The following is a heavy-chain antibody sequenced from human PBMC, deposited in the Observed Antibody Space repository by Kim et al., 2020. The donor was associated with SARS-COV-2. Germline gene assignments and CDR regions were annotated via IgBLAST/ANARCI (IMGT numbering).Heavy chain of an antibody. Sequence: GGSLRLSCAASGFTFSSYAMSWVRQAPGKGLEWVSVIYSGGSSTYYADSVKGRFTISRDNSKNTLYLQMNSLRAEDTAVYYCAKDSRTTMVRGVIIGFDYWGQGTLVTVSS. CDR3: AKDSRTTMVRGVIIGFDY. J-gene: IGHJ4*02. CDR1: GFTFSSYA. CDR2: IYSGGSST. V-gene: IGHV3-23*03. D-gene: IGHD3-10*01.